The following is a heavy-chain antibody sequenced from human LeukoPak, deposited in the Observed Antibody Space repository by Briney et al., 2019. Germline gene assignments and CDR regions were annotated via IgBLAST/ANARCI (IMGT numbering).Heavy chain of an antibody. V-gene: IGHV1-69*02. CDR3: ARGGDYYDSSGLDY. CDR1: GGTFSSYT. J-gene: IGHJ4*02. D-gene: IGHD3-22*01. Sequence: ASVKVSCKASGGTFSSYTISWVRQAPGQGLEWMGRIIPILGIANYAQKFQGRVTITADKSTSTAYMELSSLRSEDTAVYYCARGGDYYDSSGLDYWGQGTLVTVSS. CDR2: IIPILGIA.